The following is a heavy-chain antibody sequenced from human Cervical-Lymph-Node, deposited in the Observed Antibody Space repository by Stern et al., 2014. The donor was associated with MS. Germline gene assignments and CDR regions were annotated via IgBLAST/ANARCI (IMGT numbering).Heavy chain of an antibody. CDR3: AKDRRGGYNYLYGMDV. CDR2: TSYDGGNR. CDR1: RFTFRSYG. J-gene: IGHJ6*02. V-gene: IGHV3-30*18. Sequence: VQLVESGGGVVQPGTSLRLSCTGSRFTFRSYGIHWVRQAPGKGLEWVSVTSYDGGNRQYAEYVKGRFTISRDNSKNTVYLHLNSLRPEDTGVYHCAKDRRGGYNYLYGMDVWGQGTTVTVS. D-gene: IGHD5-18*01.